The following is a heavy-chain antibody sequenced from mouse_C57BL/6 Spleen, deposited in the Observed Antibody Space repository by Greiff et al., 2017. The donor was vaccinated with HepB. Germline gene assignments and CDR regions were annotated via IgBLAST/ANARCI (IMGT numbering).Heavy chain of an antibody. CDR1: GYTFTDYY. Sequence: EVQLQQSGPELVKPGASVKISCKASGYTFTDYYMNWVKQSHGKSLEWIGDINPNNGGTSYNQKFKGKATLTVDKSSSTAYMELRSLTSEDSAVYYCARGPFITTVVAPFDYWGQGTTLTVSS. CDR2: INPNNGGT. CDR3: ARGPFITTVVAPFDY. J-gene: IGHJ2*01. D-gene: IGHD1-1*01. V-gene: IGHV1-26*01.